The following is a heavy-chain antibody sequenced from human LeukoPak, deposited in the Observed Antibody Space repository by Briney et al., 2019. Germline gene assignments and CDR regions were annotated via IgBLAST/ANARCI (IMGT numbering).Heavy chain of an antibody. D-gene: IGHD3-10*01. CDR3: AGPYYYGSGLDY. CDR2: ISYDGSNK. J-gene: IGHJ4*02. Sequence: GRPLRLSCAASGFIFSSYAMHWVRQAPGKGLEWVAVISYDGSNKYYADSVKGRFTISRDNSKNTLYLQMNSLRAEDTAVYYCAGPYYYGSGLDYWGQGTLVTVSS. CDR1: GFIFSSYA. V-gene: IGHV3-30-3*01.